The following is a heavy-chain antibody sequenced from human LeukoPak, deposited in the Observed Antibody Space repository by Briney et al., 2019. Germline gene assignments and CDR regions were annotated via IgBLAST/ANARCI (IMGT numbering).Heavy chain of an antibody. Sequence: TGGSLRLSCAASGFTFSSYAMSWVRQAPGKGLEWVGRIKSKTDGGTTDYAAPVKGRFTISRDDSKNTLYLQMNSLKTEDTAVYYCTTRENYYGSGSYDIWGQGTMVTVSS. CDR1: GFTFSSYA. J-gene: IGHJ3*02. CDR3: TTRENYYGSGSYDI. CDR2: IKSKTDGGTT. D-gene: IGHD3-10*01. V-gene: IGHV3-15*01.